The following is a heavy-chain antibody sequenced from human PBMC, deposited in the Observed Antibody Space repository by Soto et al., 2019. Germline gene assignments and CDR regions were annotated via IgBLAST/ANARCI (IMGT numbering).Heavy chain of an antibody. CDR1: GFIFSSYG. J-gene: IGHJ4*02. D-gene: IGHD6-19*01. CDR3: AKGGEVAARGPYFDY. Sequence: QVQLVESGGGVVQPGRSLRLSCAVSGFIFSSYGMHWVRQSPGKGLEWLAVISYDGSEKIYADSVKVRFTISRDNSKNTPDLQMNSLRGEDTAVYYCAKGGEVAARGPYFDYWGQGTLVTVSS. V-gene: IGHV3-30*18. CDR2: ISYDGSEK.